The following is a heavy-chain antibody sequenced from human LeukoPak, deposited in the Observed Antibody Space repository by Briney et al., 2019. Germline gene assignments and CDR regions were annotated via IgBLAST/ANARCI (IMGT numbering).Heavy chain of an antibody. J-gene: IGHJ4*02. V-gene: IGHV3-23*01. CDR3: AKVPKVVVVAADFDY. CDR1: GFTFSNYA. Sequence: PGGSLRLSCAVSGFTFSNYAMSWVRQAPGKGLEWVSAISGSGGSTYYADSVKGRFTISRDNSKNTLYLQMNSLRAEDTAVYYCAKVPKVVVVAADFDYWGQGTPVTVSS. D-gene: IGHD2-15*01. CDR2: ISGSGGST.